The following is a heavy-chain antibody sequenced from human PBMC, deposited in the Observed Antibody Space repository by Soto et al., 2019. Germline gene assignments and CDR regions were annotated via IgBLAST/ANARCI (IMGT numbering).Heavy chain of an antibody. Sequence: SETLSLTCAVYGGSFSYYYWNWIRQPPGKGLEWIGEINHSGSTNYNPSLKSRVTISVDTSKNQFSLKLSSVTAADTAVYYCARVGCSSATCYSTFGYYYYGMDVWGPGTTVTDS. CDR3: ARVGCSSATCYSTFGYYYYGMDV. CDR1: GGSFSYYY. J-gene: IGHJ6*02. V-gene: IGHV4-34*01. CDR2: INHSGST. D-gene: IGHD2-15*01.